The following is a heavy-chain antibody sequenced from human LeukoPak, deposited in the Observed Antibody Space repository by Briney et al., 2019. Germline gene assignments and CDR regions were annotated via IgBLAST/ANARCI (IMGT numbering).Heavy chain of an antibody. CDR1: GFTFSSYA. J-gene: IGHJ4*02. CDR3: ARDEVGATYY. CDR2: ISYDGSNK. D-gene: IGHD1-26*01. Sequence: GGSLRLSCAASGFTFSSYAMRWVRQAPGKGLEWVAVISYDGSNKYNADSVKGRFTISRDNSKNTLYLQMNSLRAEDTAVYYCARDEVGATYYWGQGTLVTVSS. V-gene: IGHV3-30-3*01.